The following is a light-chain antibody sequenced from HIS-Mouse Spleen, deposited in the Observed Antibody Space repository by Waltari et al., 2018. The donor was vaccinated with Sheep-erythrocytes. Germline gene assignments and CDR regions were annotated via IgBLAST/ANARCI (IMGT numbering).Light chain of an antibody. CDR2: GAY. V-gene: IGKV3-15*01. Sequence: VMTQSPATLSVSPGQRATLSCRASQSVSSNLAWYQQNPGQAPRILIYGAYTRATGTPARFSGRAYGTAFTLSISSTQSEDFAVYDCQQYKNWLETFGAGTKVEIK. CDR3: QQYKNWLET. J-gene: IGKJ1*01. CDR1: QSVSSN.